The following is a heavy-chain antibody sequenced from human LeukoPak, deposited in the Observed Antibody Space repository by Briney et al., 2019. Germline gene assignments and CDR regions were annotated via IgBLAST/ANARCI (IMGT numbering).Heavy chain of an antibody. V-gene: IGHV3-23*01. CDR3: AKDQGYSYYYLDY. Sequence: PGGSLRLSCAASGFIFSSYAMSWVRQAPGKGLEWVSTISGSGGSTYYADSVKGRFTISRDNSKNTLYLQMSSLRAEDTAVYYCAKDQGYSYYYLDYWGQGTLVTVSS. CDR2: ISGSGGST. D-gene: IGHD5-18*01. J-gene: IGHJ4*02. CDR1: GFIFSSYA.